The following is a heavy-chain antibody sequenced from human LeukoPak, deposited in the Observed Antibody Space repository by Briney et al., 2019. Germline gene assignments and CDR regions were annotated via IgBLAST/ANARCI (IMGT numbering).Heavy chain of an antibody. CDR1: GGSISSSCYH. V-gene: IGHV4-39*02. J-gene: IGHJ4*02. Sequence: SETLSLTCAVSGGSISSSCYHWGRIRQPPGKGLEWVGSYYYSGNTYYNPSLQRRVTLSDDTSNNQFSLKLSYVTAADTAVYYCARDTGKTYYYDSSGYGYWGQGTLVTVSS. CDR2: YYYSGNT. D-gene: IGHD3-22*01. CDR3: ARDTGKTYYYDSSGYGY.